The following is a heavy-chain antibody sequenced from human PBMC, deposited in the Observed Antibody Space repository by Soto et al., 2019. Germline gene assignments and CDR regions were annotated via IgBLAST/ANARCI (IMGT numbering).Heavy chain of an antibody. D-gene: IGHD3-10*01. J-gene: IGHJ4*02. CDR3: ATRPPGGDYIGVFDY. V-gene: IGHV4-59*12. Sequence: SVTLSLTCTVSSGSITRYYWSWIRQSPGKGPEWIGYVYHSGTSNYNPSLESRVTMSLDTSKSQVSLKLNAVTAADTAVYYCATRPPGGDYIGVFDYWSQRSLVTVSS. CDR1: SGSITRYY. CDR2: VYHSGTS.